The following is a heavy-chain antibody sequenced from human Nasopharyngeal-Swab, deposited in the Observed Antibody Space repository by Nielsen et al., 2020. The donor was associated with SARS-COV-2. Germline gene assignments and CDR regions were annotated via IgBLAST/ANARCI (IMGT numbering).Heavy chain of an antibody. V-gene: IGHV4-31*02. CDR2: ISYRGST. J-gene: IGHJ6*02. CDR3: ARALGYCSGGSCPLWYYGMDV. D-gene: IGHD2-15*01. Sequence: PGKGLEWIGYISYRGSTYYNPSLKSRVTISVDTSKNQVSLNLSSVTAADTAVYYCARALGYCSGGSCPLWYYGMDVWGQGTTVTVSS.